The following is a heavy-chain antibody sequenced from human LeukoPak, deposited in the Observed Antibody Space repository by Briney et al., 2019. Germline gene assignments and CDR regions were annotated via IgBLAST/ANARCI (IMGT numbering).Heavy chain of an antibody. CDR2: IYYSGST. V-gene: IGHV4-39*01. CDR3: ARRYCSGGSCYSDNWFDP. CDR1: GGSISSGGYY. J-gene: IGHJ5*02. D-gene: IGHD2-15*01. Sequence: PSETLSLTCTVSGGSISSGGYYWGWIRQPPGKGLEWIGSIYYSGSTYYNPSLKSRVTISVDTSKNQFSLKLSSVTAADTAVYYCARRYCSGGSCYSDNWFDPWGQGTLVTVSS.